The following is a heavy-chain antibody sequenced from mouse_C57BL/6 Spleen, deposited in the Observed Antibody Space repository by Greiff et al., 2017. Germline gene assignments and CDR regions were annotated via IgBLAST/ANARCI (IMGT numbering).Heavy chain of an antibody. Sequence: EVMLVESGGGLVKPGGSLKLSCAASGFTFSDYGMHWVRQAPEKGLEWVAYISSGSSTIYYADTVKGRFTLARDNAKNTLFLQMTSLRSEDTAMYYCARNYYGTGNWVAYWGQGTLVTVSA. J-gene: IGHJ3*01. V-gene: IGHV5-17*01. CDR3: ARNYYGTGNWVAY. CDR1: GFTFSDYG. CDR2: ISSGSSTI. D-gene: IGHD1-1*01.